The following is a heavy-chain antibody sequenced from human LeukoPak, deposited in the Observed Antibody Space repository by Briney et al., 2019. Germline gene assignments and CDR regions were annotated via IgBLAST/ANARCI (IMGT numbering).Heavy chain of an antibody. V-gene: IGHV6-1*01. CDR3: ARGDQAFDY. D-gene: IGHD2-2*01. CDR2: TYYKSKWSN. J-gene: IGHJ4*02. Sequence: PSQTLSLTCAISGDSVSSNSAVWNWIRQSPSRGLEWLGRTYYKSKWSNNYAVSVKSRITINPDTSENQFSLQLNSVTPEDTAVYYCARGDQAFDYWGQGTLVTVSS. CDR1: GDSVSSNSAV.